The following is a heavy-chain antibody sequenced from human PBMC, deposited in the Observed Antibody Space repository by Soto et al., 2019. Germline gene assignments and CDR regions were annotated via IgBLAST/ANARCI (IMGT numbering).Heavy chain of an antibody. CDR1: GGTFSRYS. J-gene: IGHJ6*02. CDR3: AREDRDRETGLVPAAIDGMDV. V-gene: IGHV1-69*08. D-gene: IGHD2-2*01. Sequence: QVQLVQSGAEVKKPGSSVKVSCKASGGTFSRYSITWVRQAPGHGLEWIGRIIPIFGIASYAQKFQGRVTITADESTSTAYIELRSLRSDDTAVYYCAREDRDRETGLVPAAIDGMDVWGQGTTVTVSS. CDR2: IIPIFGIA.